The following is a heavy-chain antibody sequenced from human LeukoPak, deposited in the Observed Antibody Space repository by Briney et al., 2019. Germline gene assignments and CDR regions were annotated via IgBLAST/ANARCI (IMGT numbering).Heavy chain of an antibody. CDR1: GFTFTSCT. V-gene: IGHV3-23*01. CDR3: AKGGSYRVQPYFDY. Sequence: GGSLRLSYAASGFTFTSCTMRWVRQAPGKGVEWVSDIRSSGENTYYADSVKGRFRISRDNYKNNLYLQMRSLRAEDTAVYYCAKGGSYRVQPYFDYWGQAALVTVSS. D-gene: IGHD1-1*01. CDR2: IRSSGENT. J-gene: IGHJ4*02.